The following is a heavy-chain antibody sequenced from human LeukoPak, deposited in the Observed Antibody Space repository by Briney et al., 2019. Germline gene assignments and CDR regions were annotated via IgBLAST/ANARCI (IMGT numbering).Heavy chain of an antibody. CDR2: IYYSGST. Sequence: PSETLSLTRTVSGGSISSGDSYWSWVRQAPGKGWEWFEYIYYSGSTYNNSSLKSRVTISVDASKNQLSLKLSSVAAAETAVYYCARDLGSITMVRMGAFDIWGQGRMVTVSS. V-gene: IGHV4-30-4*08. D-gene: IGHD3-10*01. J-gene: IGHJ3*02. CDR3: ARDLGSITMVRMGAFDI. CDR1: GGSISSGDSY.